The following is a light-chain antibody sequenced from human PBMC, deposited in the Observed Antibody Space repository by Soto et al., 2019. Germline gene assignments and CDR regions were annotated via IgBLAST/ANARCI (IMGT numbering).Light chain of an antibody. Sequence: QSALTQPASVSGSPGQSITISCTGTSSDVGGYNYVSWYQQHPGKAPKLMIYDVSNRPSGVSNRFSGSKSGNTASLTISGLQAEDEADYYCSSYTSSSIVVFGGGTKVTVI. CDR3: SSYTSSSIVV. V-gene: IGLV2-14*01. J-gene: IGLJ2*01. CDR1: SSDVGGYNY. CDR2: DVS.